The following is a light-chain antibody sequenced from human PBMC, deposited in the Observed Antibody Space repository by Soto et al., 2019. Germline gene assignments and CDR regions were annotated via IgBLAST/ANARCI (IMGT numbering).Light chain of an antibody. CDR1: SSDVGGFDH. J-gene: IGLJ1*01. CDR3: NSFTTTNTYV. CDR2: DVS. Sequence: QSGLTQPASVSGSPGQSITISCTGASSDVGGFDHVSWYQQHPGKVPRLLIYDVSSRPSGVSDRFSGSKSGNTASLTISGLQAEDEADYYCNSFTTTNTYVFGTGTKVPVL. V-gene: IGLV2-14*03.